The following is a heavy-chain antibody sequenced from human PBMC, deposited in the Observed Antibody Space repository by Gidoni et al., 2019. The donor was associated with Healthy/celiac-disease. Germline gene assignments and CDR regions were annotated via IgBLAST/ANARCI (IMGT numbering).Heavy chain of an antibody. V-gene: IGHV3-30-3*01. CDR3: ARGEIVVVPAAMNYDYGMDV. Sequence: GLTFSSYAMHWVRQAPGKGLEWVAVISYDGSNKYYADPVKGRFTISRDNSKNTLYLQMNSLRAEDTAVYYCARGEIVVVPAAMNYDYGMDVWGKGTTVTVSS. CDR1: GLTFSSYA. CDR2: ISYDGSNK. D-gene: IGHD2-2*01. J-gene: IGHJ6*04.